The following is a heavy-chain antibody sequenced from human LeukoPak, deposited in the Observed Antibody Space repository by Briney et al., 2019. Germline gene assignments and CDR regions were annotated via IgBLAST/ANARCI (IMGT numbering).Heavy chain of an antibody. CDR1: GGTFSSYA. J-gene: IGHJ6*02. Sequence: SVKVSCKASGGTFSSYAISWVRQAPGQGLEWMGGIIPIFGAANYAQKFQGRVTITADESTSTAYMELSSLRSEDTAVYYCARDSSLGYYYYYGMDVWGQGTTVTVSS. CDR2: IIPIFGAA. D-gene: IGHD6-13*01. V-gene: IGHV1-69*13. CDR3: ARDSSLGYYYYYGMDV.